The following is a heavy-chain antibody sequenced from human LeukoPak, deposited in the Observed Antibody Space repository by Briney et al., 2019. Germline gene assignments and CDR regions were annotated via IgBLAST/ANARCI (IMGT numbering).Heavy chain of an antibody. CDR3: AREYSSSSHPFDY. D-gene: IGHD6-6*01. V-gene: IGHV1-69*13. Sequence: SVKVSCKASGGTFSSYAISWVRQAPGQGLEWMGGIIPIFGTANYAQKFQGRVTITADESTSTAYMELSSLRSEDTAVYYCAREYSSSSHPFDYWGQGTLVTVSS. CDR2: IIPIFGTA. CDR1: GGTFSSYA. J-gene: IGHJ4*02.